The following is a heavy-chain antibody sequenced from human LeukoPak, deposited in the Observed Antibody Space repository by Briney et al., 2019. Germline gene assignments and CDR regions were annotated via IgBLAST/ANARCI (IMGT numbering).Heavy chain of an antibody. CDR1: GFTFSSYS. V-gene: IGHV3-48*04. CDR3: ARLTGTELVWFGDY. J-gene: IGHJ4*02. Sequence: GGSLRLSCAASGFTFSSYSMNGVRQAPGKRLEWVSYISSSSSTIYYADSVKGRFTISRDNAKNSLYLQMNSLRAEDTAVYYCARLTGTELVWFGDYWGQGTLVTVSS. CDR2: ISSSSSTI. D-gene: IGHD3-10*01.